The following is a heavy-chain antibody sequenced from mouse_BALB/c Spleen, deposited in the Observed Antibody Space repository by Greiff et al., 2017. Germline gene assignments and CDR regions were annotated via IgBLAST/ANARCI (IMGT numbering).Heavy chain of an antibody. J-gene: IGHJ4*01. CDR1: GYSITSGYY. CDR3: ARDLYYYAMDY. V-gene: IGHV3-6*02. CDR2: ISYDGSN. Sequence: EVQLQQSGPGLVKPSQSLSLTCSVTGYSITSGYYWNWIRQFPGNKLEWMGYISYDGSNNYNPSLKNRISITRDTSKNQFFLKLNSVTTEDTATYYCARDLYYYAMDYWGQGTSVTVSS.